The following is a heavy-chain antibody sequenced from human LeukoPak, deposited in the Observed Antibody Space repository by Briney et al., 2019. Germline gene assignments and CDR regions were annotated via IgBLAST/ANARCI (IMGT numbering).Heavy chain of an antibody. Sequence: ASVKVSCKASGYTFTSYYMHWVRQAPGQGLEWMGIINPSGGSTSYAQKFQGRVTMTRDTSTSTVYMELSSLRSEDTAVYYCARGDHTIFGVSSNWFDPWGQGTLVTVSS. CDR2: INPSGGST. J-gene: IGHJ5*02. V-gene: IGHV1-46*01. CDR1: GYTFTSYY. CDR3: ARGDHTIFGVSSNWFDP. D-gene: IGHD3-3*01.